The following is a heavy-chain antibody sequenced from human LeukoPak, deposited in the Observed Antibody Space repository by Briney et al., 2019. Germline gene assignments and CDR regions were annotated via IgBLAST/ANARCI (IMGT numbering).Heavy chain of an antibody. CDR3: ARALVGPFDY. D-gene: IGHD3-16*02. J-gene: IGHJ4*02. CDR1: GFTFSSYA. Sequence: PGGSLRLSCAASGFTFSSYAMHWVRQAPGKGLEWVAVISYDGSNKYYADSVKGRFTISRDNSKNTLYLKMNSLRAEDTAVYYCARALVGPFDYWGQGTLVTVSS. CDR2: ISYDGSNK. V-gene: IGHV3-30*04.